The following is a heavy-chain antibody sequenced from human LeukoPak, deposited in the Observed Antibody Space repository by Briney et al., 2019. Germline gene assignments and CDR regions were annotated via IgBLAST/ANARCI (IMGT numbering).Heavy chain of an antibody. Sequence: GGSLRLSCAVSGFTFSNYAMHWVRQAPGKGLEWVALISYDGSNKYYADSVKGRFTISRDNSKNTLYLQMNSLRPEDTAVYYCARDTIWFGEPTPTWFDPRGQGTRVTVSS. D-gene: IGHD3-10*01. V-gene: IGHV3-30-3*01. CDR2: ISYDGSNK. J-gene: IGHJ5*02. CDR3: ARDTIWFGEPTPTWFDP. CDR1: GFTFSNYA.